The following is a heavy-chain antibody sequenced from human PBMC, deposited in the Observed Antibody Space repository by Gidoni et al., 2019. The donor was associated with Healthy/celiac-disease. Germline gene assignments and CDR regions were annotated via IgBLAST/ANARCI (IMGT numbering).Heavy chain of an antibody. J-gene: IGHJ2*01. Sequence: GRFTISRDNSKNTLYLQMNSLRAEDTAVYYCAKGGSGWSNDWYFDLWGRGTLVTVSS. D-gene: IGHD6-19*01. CDR3: AKGGSGWSNDWYFDL. V-gene: IGHV3-23*01.